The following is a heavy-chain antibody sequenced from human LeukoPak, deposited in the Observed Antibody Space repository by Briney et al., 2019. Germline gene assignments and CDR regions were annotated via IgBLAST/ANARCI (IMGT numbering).Heavy chain of an antibody. CDR2: IYYSGST. D-gene: IGHD1-26*01. CDR3: ARAPTSIVGATMDFDC. J-gene: IGHJ4*02. Sequence: PSETLSLTCTVSGGSISSYYWSWIRQPPGKGLEWIGYIYYSGSTNYNPSLKSRVTISVDTSKNQFSLKLSSVTAADTAVYYCARAPTSIVGATMDFDCWGQGTLVTVSS. V-gene: IGHV4-59*01. CDR1: GGSISSYY.